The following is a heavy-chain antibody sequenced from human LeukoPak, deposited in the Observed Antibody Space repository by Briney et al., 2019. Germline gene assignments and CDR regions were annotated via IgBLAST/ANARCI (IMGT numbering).Heavy chain of an antibody. V-gene: IGHV1-46*01. D-gene: IGHD6-13*01. CDR3: ARGITAAAGLLSRGYYYYYMDV. Sequence: EASVKVSCKASGYTFTRYYMHWVRQAPGQGLEWMGIINPSGGSTSYAQKFQGRVTMTRDTSTSTVYMELSSLRSEDTAVYYCARGITAAAGLLSRGYYYYYMDVWGKGTTVTVSS. CDR1: GYTFTRYY. J-gene: IGHJ6*03. CDR2: INPSGGST.